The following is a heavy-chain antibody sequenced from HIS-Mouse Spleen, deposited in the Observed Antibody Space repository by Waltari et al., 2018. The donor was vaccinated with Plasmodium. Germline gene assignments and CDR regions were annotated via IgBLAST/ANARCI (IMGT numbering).Heavy chain of an antibody. CDR1: GFTFSSYW. Sequence: EVQLVESGGGLVQPGGSLRLSCAASGFTFSSYWMSWVRQAPGKGREGVGNIKQDGSEKYYVDSVKGRFTISGDNAKNSLYLQRNSLGAEDTAVDYCASSWYWYFDLWGRGTLVTVSS. CDR3: ASSWYWYFDL. J-gene: IGHJ2*01. CDR2: IKQDGSEK. D-gene: IGHD6-13*01. V-gene: IGHV3-7*01.